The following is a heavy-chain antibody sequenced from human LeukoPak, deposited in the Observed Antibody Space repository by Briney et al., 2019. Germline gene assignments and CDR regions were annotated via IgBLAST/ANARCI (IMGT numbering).Heavy chain of an antibody. V-gene: IGHV4-61*08. CDR2: IYYSGST. CDR3: ARVGKNRGSYYALFWAFDI. CDR1: GGSISSGGYY. J-gene: IGHJ3*02. Sequence: PSETLSLTCTVSGGSISSGGYYWRWIRQHPGKGLEWIGYIYYSGSTNYNPSLKSRVTISVDTSKNQFSLKLSSVTAADTAVYYCARVGKNRGSYYALFWAFDIRGQGTMVTVSS. D-gene: IGHD1-26*01.